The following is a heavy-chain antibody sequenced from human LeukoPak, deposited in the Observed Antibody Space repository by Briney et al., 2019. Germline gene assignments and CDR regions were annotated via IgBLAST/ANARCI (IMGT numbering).Heavy chain of an antibody. Sequence: SQTLSLTCTVSGGSISSGGYYWSWIRQHPGKGLEWIGYIYYSGSTYYNPSLKSRVTISVDTSKNQFSLKLSSVTAADTAVYYCARVGADCSSTSCPPDYWGQGTLVTVSS. V-gene: IGHV4-31*03. CDR1: GGSISSGGYY. J-gene: IGHJ4*02. CDR3: ARVGADCSSTSCPPDY. CDR2: IYYSGST. D-gene: IGHD2-2*01.